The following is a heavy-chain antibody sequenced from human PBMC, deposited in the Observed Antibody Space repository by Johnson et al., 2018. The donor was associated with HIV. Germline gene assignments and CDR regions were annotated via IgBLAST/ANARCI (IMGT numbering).Heavy chain of an antibody. J-gene: IGHJ3*02. Sequence: VQLVESGGGLMQPGGSLRLSCAASGFIVSSNCMTWVRQAPGKGLEWVSVIYSGGSTYYADSRKGRFIISRDNSKNTLYLQMNSLRAEDTAVYYCARDFGYPRPRDAFDIWGQGTMVTVSS. CDR3: ARDFGYPRPRDAFDI. V-gene: IGHV3-53*01. CDR1: GFIVSSNC. CDR2: IYSGGST. D-gene: IGHD5-12*01.